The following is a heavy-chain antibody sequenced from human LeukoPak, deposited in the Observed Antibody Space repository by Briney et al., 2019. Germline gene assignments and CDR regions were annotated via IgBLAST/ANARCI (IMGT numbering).Heavy chain of an antibody. CDR1: GASITRYF. Sequence: SETLSLTCTVSGASITRYFWNWIRQPPGKELEWIGYISSGGSTNYNPSLKSRVTISIDTPKNQFSLKLTSATAADTAVYYCARNQLGSGWHSSAYWGQGTLVTVSS. V-gene: IGHV4-59*01. CDR2: ISSGGST. D-gene: IGHD6-19*01. J-gene: IGHJ4*02. CDR3: ARNQLGSGWHSSAY.